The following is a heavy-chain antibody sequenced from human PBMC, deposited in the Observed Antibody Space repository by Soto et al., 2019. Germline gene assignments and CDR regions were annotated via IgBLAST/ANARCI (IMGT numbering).Heavy chain of an antibody. D-gene: IGHD3-22*01. Sequence: PSETLSLTCTVSGDSLTSHSYYWTWVRQPPGKGLEWIGNIYYTGNANYNPSLTGRVTLSVDTSRNQFSLRLTSVTTADTAVYYCASVSYYDPGDYTLIGYFDSWCQGNRVTVSS. V-gene: IGHV4-61*01. CDR3: ASVSYYDPGDYTLIGYFDS. CDR2: IYYTGNA. CDR1: GDSLTSHSYY. J-gene: IGHJ4*02.